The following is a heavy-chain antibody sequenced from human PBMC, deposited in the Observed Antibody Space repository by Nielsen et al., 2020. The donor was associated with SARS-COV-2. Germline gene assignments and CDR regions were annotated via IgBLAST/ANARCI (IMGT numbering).Heavy chain of an antibody. CDR2: VDGDGRST. CDR3: ARETLDHTSSFVDH. Sequence: GGSLRLSCAASGFTFSNYWMHWVRQSPGKGLVWVSRVDGDGRSTAYAASVKGRFTISRDNAKNTLFLQMSSLRAEDTAVYYCARETLDHTSSFVDHWGQGTLVTVSS. D-gene: IGHD2-2*01. V-gene: IGHV3-74*01. J-gene: IGHJ5*02. CDR1: GFTFSNYW.